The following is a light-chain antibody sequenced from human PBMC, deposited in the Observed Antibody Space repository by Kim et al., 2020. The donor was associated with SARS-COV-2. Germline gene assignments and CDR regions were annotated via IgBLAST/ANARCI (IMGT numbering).Light chain of an antibody. J-gene: IGLJ2*01. V-gene: IGLV2-14*03. CDR3: SSYTTSSTLVV. CDR1: NSDVGGYNY. CDR2: DVT. Sequence: QSALTQPASVSGSPGQSITIPCSGTNSDVGGYNYVSWYQQHPGKAPKLMIYDVTNRPSGVSNRFSGSKSGNTASLTISGLQTEDEADYYCSSYTTSSTLVVFGAGTQLTVL.